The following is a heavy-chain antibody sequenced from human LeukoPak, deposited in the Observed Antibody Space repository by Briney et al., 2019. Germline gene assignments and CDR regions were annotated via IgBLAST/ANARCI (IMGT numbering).Heavy chain of an antibody. V-gene: IGHV3-30*04. J-gene: IGHJ4*02. Sequence: GRSLCLSCAASGFTFSRYAMHWVRQAPGRGLEWVAVISYYGRNKYYADSVKGRFIVPRDNSKIKLYLQINRLRAEDTAAYYCERVGGYSYGHLFDYWGQGTLVTVSS. CDR2: ISYYGRNK. D-gene: IGHD5-18*01. CDR1: GFTFSRYA. CDR3: ERVGGYSYGHLFDY.